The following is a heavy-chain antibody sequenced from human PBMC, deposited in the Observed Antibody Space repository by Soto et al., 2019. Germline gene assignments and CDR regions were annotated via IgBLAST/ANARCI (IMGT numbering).Heavy chain of an antibody. J-gene: IGHJ3*02. Sequence: QVQLQESGPGLVKPSETLSLTCTVSGGSINSYYWSWIRQPPGKGLEWIGYIYYSGSTNYNPSLKSRATISVDPSKNQSTLKLSSGTAADTAVYYCARVPWQWLGGYAFDIWGQGTMVTVSS. CDR1: GGSINSYY. V-gene: IGHV4-59*01. CDR2: IYYSGST. D-gene: IGHD6-19*01. CDR3: ARVPWQWLGGYAFDI.